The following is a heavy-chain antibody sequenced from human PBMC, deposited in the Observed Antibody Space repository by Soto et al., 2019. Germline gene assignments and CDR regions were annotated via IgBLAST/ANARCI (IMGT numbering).Heavy chain of an antibody. CDR2: ISGSGGST. J-gene: IGHJ4*02. CDR1: GFTFSSYA. D-gene: IGHD3-9*01. CDR3: VKDYLEYYDILTGYYNVGLDY. Sequence: GGSLRLSCAASGFTFSSYAMSWVRQAPGKGLEWVSAISGSGGSTYYADSLKGRFTISRDNSKNTLYLPMNSLRAEDTAVYYCVKDYLEYYDILTGYYNVGLDYWGQGTLVTVSS. V-gene: IGHV3-23*01.